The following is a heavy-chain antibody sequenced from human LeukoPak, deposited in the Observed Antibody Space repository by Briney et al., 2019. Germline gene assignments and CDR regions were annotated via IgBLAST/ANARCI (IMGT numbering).Heavy chain of an antibody. CDR1: GFTFSSYS. J-gene: IGHJ6*02. CDR2: ISSSSSYI. Sequence: GGSLRLSCAASGFTFSSYSMNWVRQAPGKGLEWVSSISSSSSYIYYADSVKGRFTISRDNAKNSLYLQMNSLRAEDTAVYYCARDHGETDGYYYGMDVWGQGTTVTVAS. V-gene: IGHV3-21*01. D-gene: IGHD4-17*01. CDR3: ARDHGETDGYYYGMDV.